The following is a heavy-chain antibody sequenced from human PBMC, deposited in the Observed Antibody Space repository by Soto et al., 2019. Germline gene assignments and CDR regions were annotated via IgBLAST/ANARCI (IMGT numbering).Heavy chain of an antibody. CDR2: ISGSGGST. J-gene: IGHJ2*01. V-gene: IGHV3-23*01. CDR1: GFTFSSYA. CDR3: AKDLIVVVPAAIFYFDL. D-gene: IGHD2-2*01. Sequence: EVQLLESGGGLVQPGGSLRLSCAASGFTFSSYAMSWVRQAPGKGLEWVSAISGSGGSTYYADSVKGLFTISRDNYKNTLYLQMNGLRAEDTAVYYCAKDLIVVVPAAIFYFDLWGRGTLVTVSS.